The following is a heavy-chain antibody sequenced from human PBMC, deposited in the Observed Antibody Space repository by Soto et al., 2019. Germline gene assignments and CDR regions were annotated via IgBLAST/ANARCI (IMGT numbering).Heavy chain of an antibody. J-gene: IGHJ6*02. CDR2: ISAYNGNT. CDR1: GYTFTSYG. D-gene: IGHD3-3*01. Sequence: ASVKVSCKASGYTFTSYGISWVRQAPGQGLEWMGWISAYNGNTNYAQKLQGRVTMTTDTSTSTAYMELRSLRSDDTAVYYCAREKYDFLSGLSPNYYYYCMDVWGQGTMVTVSS. CDR3: AREKYDFLSGLSPNYYYYCMDV. V-gene: IGHV1-18*01.